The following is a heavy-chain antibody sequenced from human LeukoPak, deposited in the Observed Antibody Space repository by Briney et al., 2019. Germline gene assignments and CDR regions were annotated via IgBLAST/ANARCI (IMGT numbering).Heavy chain of an antibody. CDR2: IYYSGST. CDR3: ARDTVVVADTPDWFDP. V-gene: IGHV4-39*07. D-gene: IGHD2-15*01. CDR1: GGSISSSSYY. Sequence: SETLSLTCTVSGGSISSSSYYWGWIRQPPGKGLEWIGSIYYSGSTYYNPSLKSRVTISVDTSKNQFSLKLSSVTAADTAVYYCARDTVVVADTPDWFDPWGQGTLVTVSS. J-gene: IGHJ5*02.